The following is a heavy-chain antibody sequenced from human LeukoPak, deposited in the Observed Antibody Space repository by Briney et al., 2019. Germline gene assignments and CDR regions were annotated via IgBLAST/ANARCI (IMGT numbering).Heavy chain of an antibody. D-gene: IGHD4/OR15-4a*01. Sequence: SETLSLTCTVSSGSISTSNYYWGWVRQPPGKALEWIGNIFYSGSTYYSPSLKSRVTISVDTSKNQFSLKLSSVTAADTAVYYCARYGTMGYNYWGQGTLVTVSS. CDR1: SGSISTSNYY. V-gene: IGHV4-39*07. CDR3: ARYGTMGYNY. CDR2: IFYSGST. J-gene: IGHJ4*02.